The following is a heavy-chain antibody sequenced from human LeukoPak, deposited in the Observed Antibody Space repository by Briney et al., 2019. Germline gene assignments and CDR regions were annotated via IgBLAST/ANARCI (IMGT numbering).Heavy chain of an antibody. CDR3: ATARPYGSGSYSPWGWFDP. Sequence: ASVKVSCKVSGYTLAELSMHWVRQAPGKGLEWMGGFDPEDGETIYAQKFQGRVTMTEDTSTDTAYMELSSLRSEDTAVYYCATARPYGSGSYSPWGWFDPWAREPWSPSP. D-gene: IGHD3-10*01. V-gene: IGHV1-24*01. CDR1: GYTLAELS. CDR2: FDPEDGET. J-gene: IGHJ5*02.